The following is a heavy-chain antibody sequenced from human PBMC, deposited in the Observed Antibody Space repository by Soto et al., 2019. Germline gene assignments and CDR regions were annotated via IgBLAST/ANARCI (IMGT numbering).Heavy chain of an antibody. Sequence: SETLSLTCTVSGGSISSSSYYWGWIRQPPGKGLEWIGSIYYSGSTYYNPSLKSRVTISVDTSKNQFSLKLSSVTAADTAVYYCAIRSIVGAYYFDYWGQGTLVTVSS. CDR1: GGSISSSSYY. D-gene: IGHD1-26*01. V-gene: IGHV4-39*01. CDR3: AIRSIVGAYYFDY. CDR2: IYYSGST. J-gene: IGHJ4*02.